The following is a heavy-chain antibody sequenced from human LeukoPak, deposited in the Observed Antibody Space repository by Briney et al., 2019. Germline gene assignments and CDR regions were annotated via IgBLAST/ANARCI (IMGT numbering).Heavy chain of an antibody. CDR3: ARARSGYDVNARFYYFYMEG. Sequence: PGGSLRLSCAASGFTVSSNYMSWVRQAPGKGLEWVSAIYSSGSTYYSASVKGQSTISRANSKNTLYIQITSLRAEDTAVYYCARARSGYDVNARFYYFYMEGWGKGVTV. V-gene: IGHV3-53*01. D-gene: IGHD5-12*01. CDR1: GFTVSSNY. CDR2: IYSSGST. J-gene: IGHJ6*03.